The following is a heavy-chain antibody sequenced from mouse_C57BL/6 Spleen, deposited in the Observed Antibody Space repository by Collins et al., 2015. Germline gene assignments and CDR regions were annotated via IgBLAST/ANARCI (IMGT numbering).Heavy chain of an antibody. CDR3: ARRLGRAYYFDY. J-gene: IGHJ2*01. CDR2: INPNYGTT. V-gene: IGHV1-39*01. D-gene: IGHD4-1*01. Sequence: SNGKSLEWIGVINPNYGTTSYNQKFKGKATLTVDQSSSTAYMQLNSLTSEDSAVYYCARRLGRAYYFDYWGQGTTLTVSS.